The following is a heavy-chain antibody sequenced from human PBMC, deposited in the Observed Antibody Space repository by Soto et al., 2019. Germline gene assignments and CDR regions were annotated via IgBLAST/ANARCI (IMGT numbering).Heavy chain of an antibody. CDR2: ISYDGSNK. D-gene: IGHD2-15*01. CDR1: GFTFSSYG. Sequence: GGSLRLSCAAAGFTFSSYGMHWVRQAPGKGLEWVAVISYDGSNKYYADSVKGRSTISRDNSKNTLSLQMNSLTAEDTAVYFCAKRRGAGGHFDYWGQGALVTVSS. CDR3: AKRRGAGGHFDY. J-gene: IGHJ4*02. V-gene: IGHV3-30*18.